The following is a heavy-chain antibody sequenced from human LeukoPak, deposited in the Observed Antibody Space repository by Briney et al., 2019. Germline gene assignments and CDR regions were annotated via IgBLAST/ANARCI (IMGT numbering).Heavy chain of an antibody. V-gene: IGHV3-53*01. CDR3: ARGVDNYGFIFDY. Sequence: GGSLRLSCAVSGFTVSGNYMSWVRQAPGKGLEWVSLIYGGGTTYYADSVKGRFTISRDNAKNSLFLQMNSLRAEDTAVYFCARGVDNYGFIFDYWGQGTLVTVSS. J-gene: IGHJ4*02. D-gene: IGHD5-18*01. CDR1: GFTVSGNY. CDR2: IYGGGTT.